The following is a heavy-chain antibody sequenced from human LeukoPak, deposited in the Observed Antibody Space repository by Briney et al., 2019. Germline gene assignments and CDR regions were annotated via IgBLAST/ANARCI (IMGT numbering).Heavy chain of an antibody. Sequence: SGPALVNPTQTLTLTCTFSGFSLSTSGMRVSWIRQPPGKALEWLARIDWDDDKFYITSLKPRLTISKDTSRNQVVLTMTNVDPVDTATYYRARMGVYYDHIYWGQGTLVTVSS. CDR1: GFSLSTSGMR. D-gene: IGHD3-22*01. J-gene: IGHJ4*02. CDR2: IDWDDDK. CDR3: ARMGVYYDHIY. V-gene: IGHV2-70*04.